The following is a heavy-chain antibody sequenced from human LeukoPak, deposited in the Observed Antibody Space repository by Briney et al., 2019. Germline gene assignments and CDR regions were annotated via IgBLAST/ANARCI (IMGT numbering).Heavy chain of an antibody. D-gene: IGHD3-3*01. V-gene: IGHV4-34*01. Sequence: SETLSLTCAVYGGSFSGYYWSWIRQPPGKGLEWIGEINHSGSTNYNPSLKSRVTISVDTSKNQFPLKLSSVTAADTAVYYRARVAGLRFLEWLSPHYYMDVWGKGTTVTVSS. CDR1: GGSFSGYY. CDR3: ARVAGLRFLEWLSPHYYMDV. CDR2: INHSGST. J-gene: IGHJ6*03.